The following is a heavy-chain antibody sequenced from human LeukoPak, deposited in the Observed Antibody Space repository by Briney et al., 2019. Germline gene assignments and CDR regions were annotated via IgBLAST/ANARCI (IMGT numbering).Heavy chain of an antibody. CDR1: GYSISRGYH. CDR3: ARVNWNPDY. J-gene: IGHJ4*02. V-gene: IGHV4-38-2*01. D-gene: IGHD1-1*01. CDR2: IHHSGST. Sequence: SETLSLTCAVSGYSISRGYHWGWIRQPPGKGLEWIGSIHHSGSTYYNSSLKSRVTISVVTSKNQFSLKVSSVNAADTAVYYCARVNWNPDYWGQGTLVTVSS.